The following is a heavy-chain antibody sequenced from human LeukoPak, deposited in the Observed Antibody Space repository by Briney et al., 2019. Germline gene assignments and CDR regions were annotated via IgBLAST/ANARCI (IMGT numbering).Heavy chain of an antibody. CDR1: GYTFTSYG. V-gene: IGHV1-18*01. J-gene: IGHJ4*02. Sequence: ASVMVSCKTSGYTFTSYGISWVRQAPGQGLEWMGWISAYNGNTNYAQKVQGRVTMTTDTSTSTAYMELRSLRSDDTAVYYCARVKLAMTTALGYWGQGTLVTVSS. D-gene: IGHD4-17*01. CDR3: ARVKLAMTTALGY. CDR2: ISAYNGNT.